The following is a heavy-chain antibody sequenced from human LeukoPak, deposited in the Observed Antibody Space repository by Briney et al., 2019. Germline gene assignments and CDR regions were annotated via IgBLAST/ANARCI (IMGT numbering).Heavy chain of an antibody. V-gene: IGHV4-59*01. CDR3: ASSLRDYDYVWGGYRLYYFDY. CDR1: GGSISSYY. D-gene: IGHD3-16*02. Sequence: SETLSLTCTVSGGSISSYYWSWIRQPPGKGLEWIGYIYYSGSTNYNPSLKSRVTISVDTSKNQFSLKLSSVTAADTAVYYCASSLRDYDYVWGGYRLYYFDYWGQGTLVTVSS. J-gene: IGHJ4*02. CDR2: IYYSGST.